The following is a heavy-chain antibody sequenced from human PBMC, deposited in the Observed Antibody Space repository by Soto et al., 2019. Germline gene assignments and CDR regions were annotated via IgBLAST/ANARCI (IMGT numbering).Heavy chain of an antibody. Sequence: QLQLQESGPGLVKPSETPSLTCTVSGGSIDRSNYYWDWIRQPPGKGLEWIGTTYYNGNAYYNPSLKSRVTMSVDTSKNQFSLKLISVTAADTAVYYCARHFVAVVIKGWGYWGQGTLVTVSS. J-gene: IGHJ4*02. D-gene: IGHD3-22*01. CDR2: TYYNGNA. CDR3: ARHFVAVVIKGWGY. V-gene: IGHV4-39*01. CDR1: GGSIDRSNYY.